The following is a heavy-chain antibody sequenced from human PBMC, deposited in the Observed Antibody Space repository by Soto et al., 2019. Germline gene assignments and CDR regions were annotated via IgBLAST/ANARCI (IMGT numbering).Heavy chain of an antibody. CDR2: INPNSGGT. CDR1: GYTFTVYY. CDR3: ARGVDLVLVSELGSKLRYFDWLFDY. Sequence: VQVSCKASGYTFTVYYMRWVRQAPGQGLEWMGWINPNSGGTNYAQKFQGWVTMTRDTSISTAYMEVTRLRSDDTAVYFCARGVDLVLVSELGSKLRYFDWLFDYWVQGTPVTVSS. J-gene: IGHJ4*02. D-gene: IGHD3-9*01. V-gene: IGHV1-2*04.